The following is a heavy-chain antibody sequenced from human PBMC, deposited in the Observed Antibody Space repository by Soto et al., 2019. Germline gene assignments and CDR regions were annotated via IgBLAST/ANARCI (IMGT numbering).Heavy chain of an antibody. Sequence: PSETLSLTCTVSGGSISSYYWSWIRQPPGKGLEWIGYIYYSESTNYNPSLKSRVTISVDTSKNQFSLKLSSVTAADTAVYYCATAYSSGWYIFDYWGQGTLVTVSS. D-gene: IGHD6-19*01. V-gene: IGHV4-59*01. J-gene: IGHJ4*02. CDR1: GGSISSYY. CDR3: ATAYSSGWYIFDY. CDR2: IYYSEST.